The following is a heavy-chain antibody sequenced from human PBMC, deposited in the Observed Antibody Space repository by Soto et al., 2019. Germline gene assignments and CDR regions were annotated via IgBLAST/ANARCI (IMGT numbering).Heavy chain of an antibody. Sequence: GGSLRLSCAASGFTFSSYSMNWVRQAPGKGLEWVSYISSSSSTIYYADSVKGRFTISRDNAKNSLYLQMNSLRDEDTAVYYCARDPDGDPDYYYYYGMDVWGQGTTVTVS. CDR3: ARDPDGDPDYYYYYGMDV. CDR2: ISSSSSTI. J-gene: IGHJ6*02. D-gene: IGHD4-17*01. V-gene: IGHV3-48*02. CDR1: GFTFSSYS.